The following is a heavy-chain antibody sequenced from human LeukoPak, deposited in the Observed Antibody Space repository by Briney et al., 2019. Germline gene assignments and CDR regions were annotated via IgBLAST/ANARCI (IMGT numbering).Heavy chain of an antibody. D-gene: IGHD2-2*01. CDR2: IYYSGST. CDR1: GGSISSSSYY. V-gene: IGHV4-39*01. CDR3: ARQYRGYCSSTSCLDSFDM. Sequence: SETLSLTCTVSGGSISSSSYYWGWVRQPPGKGLEWIGSIYYSGSTYYNPSLKSRVTISVDTSKNQFSLKLSSVTAADTAVYYCARQYRGYCSSTSCLDSFDMWGQGTMVTVS. J-gene: IGHJ3*02.